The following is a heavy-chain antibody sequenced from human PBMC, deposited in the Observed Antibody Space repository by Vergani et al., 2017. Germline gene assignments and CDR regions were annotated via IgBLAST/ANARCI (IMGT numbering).Heavy chain of an antibody. J-gene: IGHJ4*02. V-gene: IGHV1-2*02. D-gene: IGHD3-22*01. Sequence: QVQLVESGAEVKKPGASVKVSCKASGYTFTGYYMHWVRQAPGQGLEWMGWINPNSGGTNYAQKFQGRVTMTRDTSISTAYMELSRLRSDDTAVYYCARHYAPYYYDSSGYYSFDYWGQGTLVTVSS. CDR3: ARHYAPYYYDSSGYYSFDY. CDR2: INPNSGGT. CDR1: GYTFTGYY.